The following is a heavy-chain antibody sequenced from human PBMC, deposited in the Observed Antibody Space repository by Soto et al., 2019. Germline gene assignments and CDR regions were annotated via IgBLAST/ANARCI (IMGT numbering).Heavy chain of an antibody. J-gene: IGHJ5*02. CDR3: ARDRETGTTNWFEP. V-gene: IGHV3-21*01. CDR1: GFTFSSYS. D-gene: IGHD1-7*01. CDR2: ISSSSSYI. Sequence: EVQLVESGGGLVKPGGSLRLSCAASGFTFSSYSMNWVRQAPGKGLEWVSSISSSSSYIYYADSVKGRFTISRDNAKNSLYLQMNSLRAEDTAVYYCARDRETGTTNWFEPWGQGTLVTVSS.